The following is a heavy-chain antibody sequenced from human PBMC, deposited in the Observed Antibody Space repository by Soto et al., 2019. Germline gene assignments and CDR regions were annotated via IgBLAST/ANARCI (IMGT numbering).Heavy chain of an antibody. CDR3: ARAPKVSGSSQTRPDF. CDR2: ITQSGNT. Sequence: SETLSLTCSIYSGSFSGYYWSWIRQPPGKGLEWIGEITQSGNTNYSPSLKIRVSISIDTSKKQFSLNLGSVSAADTAVYYCARAPKVSGSSQTRPDFWGQGTLVTVSS. J-gene: IGHJ4*02. V-gene: IGHV4-34*01. D-gene: IGHD6-25*01. CDR1: SGSFSGYY.